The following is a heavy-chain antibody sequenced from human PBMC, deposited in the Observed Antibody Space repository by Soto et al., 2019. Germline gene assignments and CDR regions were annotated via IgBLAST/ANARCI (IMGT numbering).Heavy chain of an antibody. J-gene: IGHJ6*01. CDR2: IYYSGNS. CDR1: GVSMSSSSYY. V-gene: IGHV4-30-4*01. CDR3: ARSSLYGMDV. Sequence: PSESPSLTCSVCGVSMSSSSYYWRWIRQPPGKGLEWIGNIYYSGNSYYNPSRKRRLITSIDTPKNKFSLKVGSVPAADTAVYYCARSSLYGMDVLGQGTTVTVHS.